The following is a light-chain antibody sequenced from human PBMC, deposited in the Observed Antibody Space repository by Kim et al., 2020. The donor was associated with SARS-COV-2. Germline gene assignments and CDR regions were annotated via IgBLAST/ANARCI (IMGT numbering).Light chain of an antibody. V-gene: IGKV3-20*01. J-gene: IGKJ1*01. CDR3: QQYSSSPT. CDR1: QSVSSNY. Sequence: LSAGERATLTCRASQSVSSNYLGWYQQKPGPATRLIIYGASSRATGIPDRFSGGGSGTDFTLTISRLEHEDVAVYYCQQYSSSPTFGQGTKVDIK. CDR2: GAS.